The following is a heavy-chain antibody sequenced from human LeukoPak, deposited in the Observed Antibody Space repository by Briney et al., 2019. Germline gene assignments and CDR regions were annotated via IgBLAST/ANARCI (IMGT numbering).Heavy chain of an antibody. CDR2: INHSGST. D-gene: IGHD3-10*01. J-gene: IGHJ4*02. Sequence: SETLSLTCAVYGGSFSGYYWSWIRQPPGKGLEWIGEINHSGSTNYNPSLKSRVTISVDMSKNQFSLKLSSVTAADTAVYYCARRSTKPRYYYGSGSYNYWGQGTLVTVSS. CDR3: ARRSTKPRYYYGSGSYNY. V-gene: IGHV4-34*01. CDR1: GGSFSGYY.